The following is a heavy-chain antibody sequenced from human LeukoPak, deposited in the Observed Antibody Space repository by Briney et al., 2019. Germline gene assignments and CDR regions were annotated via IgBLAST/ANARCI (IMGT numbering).Heavy chain of an antibody. D-gene: IGHD3-22*01. V-gene: IGHV3-48*01. CDR2: ISSSSSTI. J-gene: IGHJ4*02. CDR3: AKDRGGTYYYDSSGYSFDY. Sequence: GGSLRLSCAASGFTFSSYSMNWVRQAPGKGLEWVSYISSSSSTIYYADSVKGRFTISRDNAKNSLYLQMNSLRAEDTAVYYCAKDRGGTYYYDSSGYSFDYWGQGTLVTVSS. CDR1: GFTFSSYS.